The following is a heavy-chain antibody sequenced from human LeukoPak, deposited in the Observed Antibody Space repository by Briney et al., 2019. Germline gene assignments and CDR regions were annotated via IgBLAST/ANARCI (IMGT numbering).Heavy chain of an antibody. D-gene: IGHD2-2*01. Sequence: SETLSLTCTVSGGSISSYYWSWIRQPPGKGLEWIGYIYYSGSTNYNPSLKSRVTISVDTSKNQFSLKLSSVTAADTAVYYCAREPYCSSTSCYGNWFDPWGQGTLVTVSS. CDR3: AREPYCSSTSCYGNWFDP. J-gene: IGHJ5*02. CDR2: IYYSGST. V-gene: IGHV4-59*12. CDR1: GGSISSYY.